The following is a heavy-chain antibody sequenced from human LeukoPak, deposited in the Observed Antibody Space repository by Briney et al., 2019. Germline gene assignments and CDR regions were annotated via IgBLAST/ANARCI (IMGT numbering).Heavy chain of an antibody. CDR3: ARGGVPLINRYYDYVWGSFFDY. CDR1: GYTFTSYD. Sequence: ASVKVSCKASGYTFTSYDINWVRQATGQGLEWMGWMNPNSGNTGYAQKFQGRVTMTRNTSISTAYMELSSLRSEGTAVYYCARGGVPLINRYYDYVWGSFFDYWAQGTLVTVSS. D-gene: IGHD3-16*01. J-gene: IGHJ4*02. CDR2: MNPNSGNT. V-gene: IGHV1-8*01.